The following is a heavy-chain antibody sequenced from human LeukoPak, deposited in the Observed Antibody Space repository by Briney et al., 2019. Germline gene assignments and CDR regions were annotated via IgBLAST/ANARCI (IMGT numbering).Heavy chain of an antibody. CDR1: GDSISRSNLH. D-gene: IGHD3-10*01. J-gene: IGHJ5*02. CDR2: INHSGST. V-gene: IGHV4-39*07. CDR3: ARKNYYGSGSYFANWFDP. Sequence: SETLSLTCTVSGDSISRSNLHWGWIRQPPGKGLEWIGEINHSGSTNYNPSLKSRVTISVDTSKNQFSLKLSSVTAADTAVYYCARKNYYGSGSYFANWFDPWGQGTLVTVSS.